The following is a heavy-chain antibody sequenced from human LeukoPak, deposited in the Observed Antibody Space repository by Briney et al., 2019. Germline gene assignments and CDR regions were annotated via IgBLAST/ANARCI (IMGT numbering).Heavy chain of an antibody. CDR2: MSNSGST. V-gene: IGHV4-59*01. D-gene: IGHD3-16*01. CDR3: ARGNYDDSYAYGGDFDS. CDR1: GGSISSFY. Sequence: SETPSLTCSVSGGSISSFYWNWIRQPPGKGLEWIGYMSNSGSTNYNPSLKSRLTISVDTSKNHLSLRLSSVTAADTAVYYCARGNYDDSYAYGGDFDSWGQGTLVTVSS. J-gene: IGHJ4*02.